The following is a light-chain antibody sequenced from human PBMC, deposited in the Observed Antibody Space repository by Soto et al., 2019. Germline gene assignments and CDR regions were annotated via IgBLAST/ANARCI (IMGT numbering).Light chain of an antibody. J-gene: IGKJ5*01. CDR3: QQANSFPIT. CDR2: AAS. CDR1: QGISSW. Sequence: TCRASQGISSWLAWYQKKPGKAPNLLIYAASSLQSGVPSIFSGSESGTDFTLTISSLQPEDCAIYFCQQANSFPITFGQGTRLEIK. V-gene: IGKV1-12*01.